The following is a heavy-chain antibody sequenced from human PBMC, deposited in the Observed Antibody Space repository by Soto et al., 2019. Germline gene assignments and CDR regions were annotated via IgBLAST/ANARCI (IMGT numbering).Heavy chain of an antibody. V-gene: IGHV4-4*07. CDR2: IYSTGST. CDR1: GGSISGHY. Sequence: PSETLSLTCTVSGGSISGHYWTWVRQPAGKGLEWIGRIYSTGSTDYNPSLESRVTMSIDTSKNRFSLSLNSVTAADTAVYYCAREKAYYYYGLDVWGQGTTVTVSS. J-gene: IGHJ6*02. CDR3: AREKAYYYYGLDV.